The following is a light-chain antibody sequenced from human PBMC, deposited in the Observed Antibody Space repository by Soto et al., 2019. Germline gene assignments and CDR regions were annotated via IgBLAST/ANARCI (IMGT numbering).Light chain of an antibody. CDR1: QSVRSTY. V-gene: IGKV3-20*01. J-gene: IGKJ1*01. CDR3: QQYWSSPRT. Sequence: EVVLTQSPGTLSLSPGERATLSSRASQSVRSTYLAWYRQNPGQAPRLLIYQASNRATGIPDRFSGSGSGADFTLTISRLEPADFAVYYCQQYWSSPRTFGQGTKVEIK. CDR2: QAS.